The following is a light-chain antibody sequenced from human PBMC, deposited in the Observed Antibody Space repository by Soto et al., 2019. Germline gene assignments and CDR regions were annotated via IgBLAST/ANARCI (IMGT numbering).Light chain of an antibody. J-gene: IGKJ1*01. Sequence: DIVMTQSPDSLAVSLGERATINCKSSQSVLYSSNNKNYLAWYQQKPGQPPKLLIYWASTRESGVPDRFSGSGSWTDFTLPISSLQAEDVAVYYCQQYYSTPWTFGQGTKVEIK. V-gene: IGKV4-1*01. CDR3: QQYYSTPWT. CDR1: QSVLYSSNNKNY. CDR2: WAS.